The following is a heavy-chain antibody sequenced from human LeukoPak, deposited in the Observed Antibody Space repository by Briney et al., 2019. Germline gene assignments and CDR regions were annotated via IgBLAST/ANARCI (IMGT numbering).Heavy chain of an antibody. CDR1: GFTFTSSA. J-gene: IGHJ4*02. CDR2: IVVGSGDT. CDR3: AADLNYYDSSGSGDY. D-gene: IGHD3-22*01. Sequence: SVKASCKASGFTFTSSAMQWVRPARGQRLEWIGWIVVGSGDTNYAQKFQERVTITRDMSTSTAYMELTSLRSEDTAVYYCAADLNYYDSSGSGDYWGQGTLVTVSS. V-gene: IGHV1-58*02.